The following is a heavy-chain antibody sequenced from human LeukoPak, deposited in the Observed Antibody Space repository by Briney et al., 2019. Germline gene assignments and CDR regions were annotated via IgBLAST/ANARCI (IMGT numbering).Heavy chain of an antibody. D-gene: IGHD5-18*01. J-gene: IGHJ4*02. CDR2: INPSGGST. Sequence: ASVKVSCKASGYTFTSYYMHWVRQAPGQGLEWMGIINPSGGSTSYAQKFQGRVAMTRDTSTSTVYMELSSLRSEDTAVYYCAREDTAMVLDYWGQGTLVTVSS. CDR3: AREDTAMVLDY. CDR1: GYTFTSYY. V-gene: IGHV1-46*01.